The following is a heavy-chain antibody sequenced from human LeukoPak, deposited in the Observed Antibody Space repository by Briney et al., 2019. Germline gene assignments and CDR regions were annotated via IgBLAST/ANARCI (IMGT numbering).Heavy chain of an antibody. D-gene: IGHD1-26*01. Sequence: GGTLRLSCAASGFTFSSYGMSWVRQAPGKGLEWVSAISGSGGSTYYADSVKGRFTISRDNSKNTLYLQMNSLRAEDTAVYYCAKGMAGGGTYSIFDYWGQGTLVTVSS. CDR1: GFTFSSYG. J-gene: IGHJ4*02. V-gene: IGHV3-23*01. CDR2: ISGSGGST. CDR3: AKGMAGGGTYSIFDY.